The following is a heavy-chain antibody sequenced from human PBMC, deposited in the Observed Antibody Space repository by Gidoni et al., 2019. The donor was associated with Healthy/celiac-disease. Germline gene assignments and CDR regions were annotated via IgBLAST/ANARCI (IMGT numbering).Heavy chain of an antibody. J-gene: IGHJ6*02. CDR1: GYTCTGYY. CDR3: ARLFGVEPLYGMDV. Sequence: QVQLVQSGAEVKKPGASVKVTCKADGYTCTGYYMHWVRQAPGQGLEWMGWINPNSGGTNYAHKFQGRVTMTRDTSISPASLELSRLRSDDTAVYYCARLFGVEPLYGMDVWGQGTTVTVSS. CDR2: INPNSGGT. V-gene: IGHV1-2*07. D-gene: IGHD3-3*01.